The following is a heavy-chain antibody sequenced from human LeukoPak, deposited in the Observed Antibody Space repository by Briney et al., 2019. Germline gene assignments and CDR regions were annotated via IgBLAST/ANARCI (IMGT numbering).Heavy chain of an antibody. Sequence: GGSLRLSCAASGFTFSSYAMHWVRQAPGKGLEWVAVMSNGGSNKYYADSVKGRFIISRDNSKNTLSLQTSSLRAEDTALYFCAREAITFYGMDVWGQGTTVTVS. V-gene: IGHV3-30*04. D-gene: IGHD3-16*01. CDR1: GFTFSSYA. J-gene: IGHJ6*02. CDR2: MSNGGSNK. CDR3: AREAITFYGMDV.